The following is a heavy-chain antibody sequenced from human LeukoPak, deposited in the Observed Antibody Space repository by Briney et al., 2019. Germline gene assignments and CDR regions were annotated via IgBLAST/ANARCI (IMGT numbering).Heavy chain of an antibody. CDR1: GFTFSSYS. V-gene: IGHV3-48*01. J-gene: IGHJ4*02. D-gene: IGHD6-19*01. CDR3: ARDHLSSGLYYFDY. Sequence: PGGSLRLSCAASGFTFSSYSMNWVRQAPGKGLEWVSYISSSSSTIYYADSVKGRFTISRDNAKNSLYLQMNSLRAEDTAVYYCARDHLSSGLYYFDYWGQGTLVTVSS. CDR2: ISSSSSTI.